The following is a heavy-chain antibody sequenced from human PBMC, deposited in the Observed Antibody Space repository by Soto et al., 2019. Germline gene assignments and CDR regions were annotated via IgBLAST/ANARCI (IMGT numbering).Heavy chain of an antibody. CDR3: ARDSDVLTRHQVSYYYYGMDV. V-gene: IGHV1-18*01. J-gene: IGHJ6*02. CDR1: GYTFTSYG. Sequence: QVQLVQSGAEVKKPGASVKVSCKASGYTFTSYGISWVRQAPGQGLEWMGWISAYNGNTNYAQKLQGRVTMTTDTSTSTAYMELRSLRSDDTAVYYCARDSDVLTRHQVSYYYYGMDVWGQGTTVTVSS. CDR2: ISAYNGNT. D-gene: IGHD1-26*01.